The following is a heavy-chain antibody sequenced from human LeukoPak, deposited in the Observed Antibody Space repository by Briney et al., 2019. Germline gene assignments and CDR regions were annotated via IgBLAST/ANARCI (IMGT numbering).Heavy chain of an antibody. V-gene: IGHV4-59*01. J-gene: IGHJ4*02. Sequence: SETLSLTCTVSGGSISSYYWSWIRQPPGKRLEWIGYIYYSGSTNYNPSLKSRVTISVDTSKNQFSLKLSSVTAADTAVYYCARGPSGSYLDYWGQGTLVTVSS. CDR2: IYYSGST. CDR1: GGSISSYY. D-gene: IGHD1-26*01. CDR3: ARGPSGSYLDY.